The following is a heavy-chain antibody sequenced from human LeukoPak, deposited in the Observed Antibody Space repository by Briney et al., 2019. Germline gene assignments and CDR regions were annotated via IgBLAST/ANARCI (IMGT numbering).Heavy chain of an antibody. D-gene: IGHD3-10*01. CDR1: GFTFSSYD. V-gene: IGHV3-13*01. Sequence: GGSLRLSCAASGFTFSSYDMHWVRQATGKGLEWVSAIGTAGDTYYPGSVKGRFTISRENAKNSLYLQMNSLRAEDTAVYYCARGIYYYYMDVWGKGTTVTISS. CDR3: ARGIYYYYMDV. J-gene: IGHJ6*03. CDR2: IGTAGDT.